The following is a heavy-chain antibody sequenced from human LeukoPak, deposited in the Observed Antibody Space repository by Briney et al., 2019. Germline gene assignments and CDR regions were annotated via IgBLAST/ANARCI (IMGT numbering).Heavy chain of an antibody. D-gene: IGHD2-2*01. CDR2: IGGSGGST. CDR1: GFTFTNYG. CDR3: AKDGYQLLHFDY. V-gene: IGHV3-23*01. J-gene: IGHJ4*02. Sequence: GGSLRLSCAASGFTFTNYGMSWVRQAPGKGLEWVSAIGGSGGSTYYADSVKGRFTISRDNAKNMLYLQMSSLRAEDTAVYYCAKDGYQLLHFDYWGQGTLVTVSS.